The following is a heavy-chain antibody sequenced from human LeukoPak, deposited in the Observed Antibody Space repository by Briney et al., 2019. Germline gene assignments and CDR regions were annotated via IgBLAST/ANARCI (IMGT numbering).Heavy chain of an antibody. CDR2: IIASGGTT. CDR1: GFTFSSYW. CDR3: AKGAGGSYGLYYFDY. Sequence: GGSLRLSCAASGFTFSSYWMSWVRQAPGKGLEWVSSIIASGGTTYYADSVKGRFTISRDNSKNTVYLQMNTLRAEDTAVYYCAKGAGGSYGLYYFDYWGQGTLVIVSS. D-gene: IGHD4-17*01. J-gene: IGHJ4*02. V-gene: IGHV3-23*01.